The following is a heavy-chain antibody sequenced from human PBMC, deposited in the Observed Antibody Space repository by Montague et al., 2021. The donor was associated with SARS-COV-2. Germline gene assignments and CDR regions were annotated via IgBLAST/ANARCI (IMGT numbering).Heavy chain of an antibody. Sequence: SETLSLTCTVSGGAISSSSYYWGWIRQPPGKGLEWIGSIYYSGSTYYXPSLKSRVTISVDTSKNQFSLKLSSVTAADTAVYYCARDTRITMLVVVNRYGMDAWGQGTTVTVSS. CDR1: GGAISSSSYY. CDR3: ARDTRITMLVVVNRYGMDA. V-gene: IGHV4-39*07. D-gene: IGHD3-22*01. CDR2: IYYSGST. J-gene: IGHJ6*02.